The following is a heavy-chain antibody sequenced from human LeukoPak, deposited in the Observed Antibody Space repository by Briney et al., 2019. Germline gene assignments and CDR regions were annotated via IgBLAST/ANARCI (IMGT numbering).Heavy chain of an antibody. CDR3: ARGSESYDFWSGYYSY. V-gene: IGHV4-30-2*01. Sequence: SETLSLTCAVSGGSISSGGSSWSWIRQPPGKGLEWIGYIYHSGSTYYNPSLKSRVTISVDWSKNQFSLKLSSVTAADTAVYYCARGSESYDFWSGYYSYWGQGTLVTVSS. D-gene: IGHD3-3*01. CDR1: GGSISSGGSS. CDR2: IYHSGST. J-gene: IGHJ4*02.